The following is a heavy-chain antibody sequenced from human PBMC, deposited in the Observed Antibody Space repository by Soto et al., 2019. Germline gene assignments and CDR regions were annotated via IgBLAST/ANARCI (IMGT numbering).Heavy chain of an antibody. CDR3: ARAVVPAVYYYYGMDV. Sequence: EPPMNVSCKASGFTFTSYAISWVRQAPGQGLEWMGGIIPIFGTANYAQKFQGKVTITADKSTSTAYMELSSLRSEDTAVYYCARAVVPAVYYYYGMDVWGQGTTVTVSS. V-gene: IGHV1-69*06. CDR2: IIPIFGTA. CDR1: GFTFTSYA. J-gene: IGHJ6*02. D-gene: IGHD2-2*01.